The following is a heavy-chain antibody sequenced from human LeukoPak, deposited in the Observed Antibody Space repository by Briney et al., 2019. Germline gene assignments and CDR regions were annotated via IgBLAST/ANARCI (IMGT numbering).Heavy chain of an antibody. CDR3: ARETSYRFDP. CDR2: IKSDGSGT. J-gene: IGHJ5*02. CDR1: GFTFGSYW. Sequence: GGSLRLSCAASGFTFGSYWMKWVRQAPGQGLVWVSSIKSDGSGTTYADSVKGRFTISRDNAKNTLYLQMNSLGDEDTAVYYCARETSYRFDPWGQGTLVIVSS. V-gene: IGHV3-74*01.